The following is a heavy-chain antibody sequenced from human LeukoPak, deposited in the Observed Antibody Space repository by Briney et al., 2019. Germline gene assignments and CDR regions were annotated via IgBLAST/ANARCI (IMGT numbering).Heavy chain of an antibody. Sequence: PGGSLRLSCAASGFTFSDYYMSWIRQAPGKGLEWVSYISSSGSTIYYADSVKGRFTISRDNAKNSLYLQMNSLRAEDTAVYYCARDAVYDTLTGHVDYWGQGTLVTVSS. V-gene: IGHV3-11*01. D-gene: IGHD3-9*01. CDR3: ARDAVYDTLTGHVDY. J-gene: IGHJ4*02. CDR2: ISSSGSTI. CDR1: GFTFSDYY.